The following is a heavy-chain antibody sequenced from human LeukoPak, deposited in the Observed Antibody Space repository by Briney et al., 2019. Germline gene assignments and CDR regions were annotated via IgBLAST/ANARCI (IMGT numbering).Heavy chain of an antibody. J-gene: IGHJ4*02. CDR2: LTGSGTTT. CDR3: AKGPYDYVWGSYRYIDY. V-gene: IGHV3-23*01. D-gene: IGHD3-16*02. Sequence: GGSLRLSCAASGFMFRNYAMTWVRQAPGKGLEWVSSLTGSGTTTYYADSVKGRFTISRDNSKNTLYLQMNSLRAEDTAVYYCAKGPYDYVWGSYRYIDYWGQGTLVTVSS. CDR1: GFMFRNYA.